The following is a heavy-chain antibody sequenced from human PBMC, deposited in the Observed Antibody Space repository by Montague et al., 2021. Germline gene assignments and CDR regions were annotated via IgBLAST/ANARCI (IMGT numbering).Heavy chain of an antibody. CDR2: IYYSGST. J-gene: IGHJ3*02. Sequence: SETPLTCTVSGGSISSTSYYWGWIRQPPGTGLEWIGSIYYSGSTYYNPSLKSRVTISADTSKNQFSLRLRSVTAADTAVYYCARRMGFVVVTEHDAFDIWGQGTMVTVSS. CDR3: ARRMGFVVVTEHDAFDI. CDR1: GGSISSTSYY. V-gene: IGHV4-39*01. D-gene: IGHD2-21*02.